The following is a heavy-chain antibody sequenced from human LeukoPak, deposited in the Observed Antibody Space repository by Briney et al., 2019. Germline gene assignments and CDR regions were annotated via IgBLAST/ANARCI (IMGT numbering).Heavy chain of an antibody. CDR2: IKQDGTEK. CDR3: AKVAKYYYGSETYYFFEH. CDR1: GFTFTTYW. J-gene: IGHJ4*02. D-gene: IGHD3-10*01. V-gene: IGHV3-7*01. Sequence: GESLRLSCAASGFTFTTYWMSWVRQAPGKWLEWVANIKQDGTEKYYVDSVKGRFTISRDNAKNSLYLQMNSLRVEDTAAYYCAKVAKYYYGSETYYFFEHWGQGTPVTASS.